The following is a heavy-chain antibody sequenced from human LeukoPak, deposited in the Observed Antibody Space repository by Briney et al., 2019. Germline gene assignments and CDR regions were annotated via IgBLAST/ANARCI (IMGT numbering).Heavy chain of an antibody. CDR3: ARGVAVAGTPTEYYFDY. V-gene: IGHV3-21*01. CDR2: ISSSSSYI. Sequence: KPGGSLRLSCAASGFTFSSYSMNWVRQAPGKGLEWVSSISSSSSYIYYADSVKGRFTISRDNAKNSLYLQMNSLRAEDTAVYYCARGVAVAGTPTEYYFDYWGQGTLVTVSS. D-gene: IGHD6-19*01. J-gene: IGHJ4*02. CDR1: GFTFSSYS.